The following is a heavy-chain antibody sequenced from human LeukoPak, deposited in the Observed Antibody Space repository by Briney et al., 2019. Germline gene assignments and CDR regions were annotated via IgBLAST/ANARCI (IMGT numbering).Heavy chain of an antibody. Sequence: ASVKVSCKASGYTFTGYYMHWVRQAPGQGLEWMGRINPNSGGTNYAQKFQGRVTMTRDTSISTAYMELSRLRSDDIAVYYCARVRIAAAGTSNYWGQGTLVTVSS. CDR3: ARVRIAAAGTSNY. CDR1: GYTFTGYY. CDR2: INPNSGGT. D-gene: IGHD6-13*01. J-gene: IGHJ4*02. V-gene: IGHV1-2*06.